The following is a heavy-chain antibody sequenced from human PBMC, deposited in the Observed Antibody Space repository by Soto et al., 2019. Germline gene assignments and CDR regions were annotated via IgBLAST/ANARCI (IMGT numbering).Heavy chain of an antibody. Sequence: EVQLLESGGGLVQPGGSLRLSCAASGFTFSSYAMSWVRQAPGKGLEWVSTISGSDGSPYYADYVKGRFTISRDNSKNTLYLQVNSLRAEDTAVYYCARVPLFDYWGQGNLVTVYS. J-gene: IGHJ4*02. V-gene: IGHV3-23*01. CDR1: GFTFSSYA. CDR3: ARVPLFDY. CDR2: ISGSDGSP.